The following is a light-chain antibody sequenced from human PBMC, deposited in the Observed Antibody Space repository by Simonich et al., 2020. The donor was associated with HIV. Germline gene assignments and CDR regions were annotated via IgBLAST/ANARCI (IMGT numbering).Light chain of an antibody. CDR2: AAS. V-gene: IGKV1-12*01. CDR1: QGISSW. Sequence: DIQMTQSPSSVSASVGDRVTITCRAGQGISSWLAWYQQRPGKAPKLLMYAASSLQSWVPSRFSGSGSGTDFTLIISSLQPEDFATYYCQQSNYTPYTFGQGTKLEIK. J-gene: IGKJ2*01. CDR3: QQSNYTPYT.